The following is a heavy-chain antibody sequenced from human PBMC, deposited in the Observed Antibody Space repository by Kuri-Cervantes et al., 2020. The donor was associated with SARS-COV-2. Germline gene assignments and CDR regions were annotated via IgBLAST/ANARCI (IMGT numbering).Heavy chain of an antibody. CDR1: GGTFSSYA. D-gene: IGHD7-27*01. CDR3: ARDRGQLGIGVYYYYYMDV. CDR2: IIPIFGTA. J-gene: IGHJ6*03. Sequence: SVKVSCKASGGTFSSYAISWVRQAPGQGLEWMGGIIPIFGTANYAQKFQGRVTITTDESPSTAYMELSSLRSEETAVDYWARDRGQLGIGVYYYYYMDVWGKGTTVTVSS. V-gene: IGHV1-69*05.